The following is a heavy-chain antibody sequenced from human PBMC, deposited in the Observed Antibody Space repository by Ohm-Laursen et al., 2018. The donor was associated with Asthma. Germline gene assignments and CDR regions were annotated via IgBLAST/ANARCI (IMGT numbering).Heavy chain of an antibody. D-gene: IGHD6-13*01. CDR2: IYHSGST. CDR1: GGSISSGGYS. J-gene: IGHJ4*02. V-gene: IGHV4-30-2*01. Sequence: TLSLTWAVSGGSISSGGYSWSWIRQPPGKGLEWIGYIYHSGSTYYNPSLKSRVTISVDRSKNQFSLKLSSVTAADTAVYYCARGNLAAAGTFDYWGQGTLVTVSS. CDR3: ARGNLAAAGTFDY.